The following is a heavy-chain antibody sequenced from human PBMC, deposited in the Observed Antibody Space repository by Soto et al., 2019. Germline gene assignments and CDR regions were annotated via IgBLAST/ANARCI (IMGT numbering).Heavy chain of an antibody. CDR1: GDSVSSNSAA. Sequence: SQTLSLTCAISGDSVSSNSAAWNWIRQSPSRSLEWLGRTYYRSKWYNDYAVSVKSRITINPDTSKNQFSLQLNSVTPEDTAVYYCARAEVLWFGEGYYYYYGMDVWGQGTTVTSP. D-gene: IGHD3-10*01. CDR2: TYYRSKWYN. CDR3: ARAEVLWFGEGYYYYYGMDV. V-gene: IGHV6-1*01. J-gene: IGHJ6*02.